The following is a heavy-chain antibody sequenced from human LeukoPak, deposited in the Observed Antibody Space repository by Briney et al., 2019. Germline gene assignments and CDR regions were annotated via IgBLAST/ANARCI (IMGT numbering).Heavy chain of an antibody. CDR1: GGSFSGYY. Sequence: SETLSLACAVYGGSFSGYYWSWIRQPPGKGLEWIGEINHSGSTNYNPSLKSRVTISVDTSKNQFSLKLSSVTAADTAVYYCARDPGYSSSWYYSPLGDYWGQGTLVTVSS. J-gene: IGHJ4*02. CDR3: ARDPGYSSSWYYSPLGDY. V-gene: IGHV4-34*01. CDR2: INHSGST. D-gene: IGHD6-13*01.